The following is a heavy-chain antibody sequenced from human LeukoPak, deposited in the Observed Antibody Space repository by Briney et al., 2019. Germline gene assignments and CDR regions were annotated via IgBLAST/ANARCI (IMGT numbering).Heavy chain of an antibody. D-gene: IGHD4-17*01. CDR2: IYPGDSDT. CDR1: GYSFTSYW. V-gene: IGHV5-51*01. CDR3: ARQGAYGGNPLNIDY. J-gene: IGHJ4*02. Sequence: GESLKISCKGSGYSFTSYWIGWVRQMPGKGLEWMGIIYPGDSDTRYSPSFQGQVTISADKSISTPYLQWSSLKASDTAMYYCARQGAYGGNPLNIDYWGQGTLVTVSS.